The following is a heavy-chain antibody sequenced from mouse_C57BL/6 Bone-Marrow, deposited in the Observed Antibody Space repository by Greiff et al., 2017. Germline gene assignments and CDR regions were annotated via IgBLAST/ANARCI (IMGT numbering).Heavy chain of an antibody. Sequence: QVQLQQPGTELVKPGASVKLSCKASGYTFTSYWMHWVKQRPGQGLEWIGNINPSNGGTNYNEKFKSKATLTVDKSSSTAYMQLSSLTSEDSAVYYCARSPYSLYGNYGMDYWGQGTSVTVSS. V-gene: IGHV1-53*01. CDR1: GYTFTSYW. CDR2: INPSNGGT. CDR3: ARSPYSLYGNYGMDY. J-gene: IGHJ4*01. D-gene: IGHD2-1*01.